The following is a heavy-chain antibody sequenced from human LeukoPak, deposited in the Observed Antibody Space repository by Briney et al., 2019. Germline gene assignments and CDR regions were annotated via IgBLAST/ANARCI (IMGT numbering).Heavy chain of an antibody. Sequence: SETLSLTCTVSGDSISSVSYYWSWIRQPAGKGLEWIGRIYTSGSTNYNPSLKSRVTISVDTFKNQFSLKLSSVTAADTAVYYCARDSTPGSYRYRWFDPWGQGTLVTVSS. CDR1: GDSISSVSYY. V-gene: IGHV4-61*02. D-gene: IGHD3-16*02. CDR2: IYTSGST. J-gene: IGHJ5*02. CDR3: ARDSTPGSYRYRWFDP.